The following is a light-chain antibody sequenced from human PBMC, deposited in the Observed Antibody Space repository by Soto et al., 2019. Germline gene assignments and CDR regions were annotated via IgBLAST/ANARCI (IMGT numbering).Light chain of an antibody. CDR2: DNN. V-gene: IGLV1-51*01. J-gene: IGLJ1*01. CDR3: GTWDSSLSAGI. CDR1: SSNIGNNY. Sequence: QSVWTQPPSVSAAPGQKVTHSCSGSSSNIGNNYVSWYQQLPGTAPKLLIYDNNKRPSGIPDRFSGTKSGTSATLGITGLQTGDEADYYCGTWDSSLSAGIFGTATKVTVL.